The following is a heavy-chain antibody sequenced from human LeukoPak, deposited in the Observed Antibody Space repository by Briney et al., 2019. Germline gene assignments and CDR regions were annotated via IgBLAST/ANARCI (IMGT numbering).Heavy chain of an antibody. CDR1: GFTFSTYW. J-gene: IGHJ3*02. CDR3: VKAGHYAFEI. CDR2: IKEDGGEK. Sequence: GGSLRLSCAASGFTFSTYWMRWARQAPGKGLEWVANIKEDGGEKYYVDSVRGRFIISRDNAKNSLYLQMNSLRAEDTAVYYCVKAGHYAFEIWGQGTMVTVSS. V-gene: IGHV3-7*01. D-gene: IGHD3-10*01.